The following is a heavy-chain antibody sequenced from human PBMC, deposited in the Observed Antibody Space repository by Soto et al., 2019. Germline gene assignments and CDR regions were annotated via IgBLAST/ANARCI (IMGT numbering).Heavy chain of an antibody. Sequence: PSETLSLTCAVSGGSISSGGYSWSWIRQPPGKGLEWIGYIYHSGSTYYNPSLESRVTISVDRSKNQFSLKLSSVTAADTAVYYCARCYYYDSSGFRFDPWGQGTLVTVSS. CDR2: IYHSGST. J-gene: IGHJ5*02. D-gene: IGHD3-22*01. V-gene: IGHV4-30-2*01. CDR1: GGSISSGGYS. CDR3: ARCYYYDSSGFRFDP.